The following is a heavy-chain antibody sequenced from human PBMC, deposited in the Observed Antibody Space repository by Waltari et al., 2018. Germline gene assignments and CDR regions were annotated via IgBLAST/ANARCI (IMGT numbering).Heavy chain of an antibody. CDR3: ARGGYYYDSSGYYTFDY. V-gene: IGHV4-38-2*01. CDR1: GYSISSGYY. CDR2: IYHSGST. D-gene: IGHD3-22*01. J-gene: IGHJ4*02. Sequence: QVQLQESGPGLVKPSETLSLTCAVSGYSISSGYYWGWIRQPPGKGLEWIGSIYHSGSTYYNPSLKSRVTISVDTSKTQFALKLSSVTAADTAVYYCARGGYYYDSSGYYTFDYWGQGTLVTVSS.